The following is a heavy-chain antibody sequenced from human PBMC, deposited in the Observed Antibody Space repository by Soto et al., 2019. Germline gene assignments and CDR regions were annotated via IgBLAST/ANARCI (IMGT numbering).Heavy chain of an antibody. V-gene: IGHV4-30-2*01. CDR3: ARVDYVWGSYRLGDFDI. CDR2: IYHSGST. J-gene: IGHJ3*02. CDR1: GGSISSGGYS. Sequence: ASETLSLTCAVSGGSISSGGYSWSWIRQPPGKGLEWIGYIYHSGSTYYNPSLKSRVTISVDRSKNQFSLKLSSVTAADTAVYYCARVDYVWGSYRLGDFDIWGQGTMVTVSS. D-gene: IGHD3-16*02.